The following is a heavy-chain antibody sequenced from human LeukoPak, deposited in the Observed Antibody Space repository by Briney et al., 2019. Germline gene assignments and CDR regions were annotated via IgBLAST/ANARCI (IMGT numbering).Heavy chain of an antibody. D-gene: IGHD3-16*02. Sequence: GGSLRLSCAASGFTFDDYAMHWVRQAPGKGLEWVSLISRDGGSTYYADSVKGRFTISRDNSKNSLYLQMNSLRTEDTALYYCAKGQYDYVWGSYRHQYYFDYWGQGTLVTVSS. CDR1: GFTFDDYA. CDR2: ISRDGGST. J-gene: IGHJ4*02. V-gene: IGHV3-43*02. CDR3: AKGQYDYVWGSYRHQYYFDY.